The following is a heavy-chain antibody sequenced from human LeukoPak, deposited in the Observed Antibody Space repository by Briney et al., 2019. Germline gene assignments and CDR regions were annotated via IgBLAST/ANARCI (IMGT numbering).Heavy chain of an antibody. CDR1: GFTFDDYA. Sequence: PGGSLRLSCAASGFTFDDYAMHWVRQAPGKGLEWVSGISWNSGTIGYADSVKGRFTISRDSAKNSLYLQLNSLRAEDTALYYCAGEGGYNYDNGNYYYYYGMDVWGQGTTVTVSS. D-gene: IGHD5-18*01. V-gene: IGHV3-9*01. CDR3: AGEGGYNYDNGNYYYYYGMDV. J-gene: IGHJ6*02. CDR2: ISWNSGTI.